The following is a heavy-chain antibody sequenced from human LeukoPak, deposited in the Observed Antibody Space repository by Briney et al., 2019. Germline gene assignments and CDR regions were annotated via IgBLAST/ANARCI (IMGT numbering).Heavy chain of an antibody. V-gene: IGHV4-4*07. CDR2: IYTSGST. Sequence: PSETLSLTCTVSGGSISSYYWSWIRQPAGKGLEWIGRIYTSGSTNYNPSLKSRVTMSVDTSKNQFSLKLSSVTAADTAVYYCAREHKSSSPWYDAFDIWGQGTMVTVSS. J-gene: IGHJ3*02. D-gene: IGHD6-6*01. CDR3: AREHKSSSPWYDAFDI. CDR1: GGSISSYY.